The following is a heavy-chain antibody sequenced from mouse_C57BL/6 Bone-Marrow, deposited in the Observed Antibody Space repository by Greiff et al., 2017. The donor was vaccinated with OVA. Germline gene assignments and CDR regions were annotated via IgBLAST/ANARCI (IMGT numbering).Heavy chain of an antibody. J-gene: IGHJ4*01. CDR2: IYPGSGST. CDR1: GYTFTSYW. D-gene: IGHD2-1*01. CDR3: AGKAYGNFAMDY. V-gene: IGHV1-55*01. Sequence: VKLQQPGAELVKPGASVKMSCKASGYTFTSYWITWVKQRPGQGLEWIGDIYPGSGSTNYNEKFKSKATLTVDTSSSTAYMQLSSLTSEDSAVYYCAGKAYGNFAMDYWGQGTSVTVSS.